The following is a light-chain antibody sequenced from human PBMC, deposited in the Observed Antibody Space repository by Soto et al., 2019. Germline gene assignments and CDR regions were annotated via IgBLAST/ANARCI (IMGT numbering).Light chain of an antibody. CDR1: QTVTTY. CDR3: QQRSNWPAN. CDR2: GAS. Sequence: EIVLTQSPATLSLSPGERATLSCRASQTVTTYLAWYQQRPGQAPRLLIYGASNRATGIPARFSGSWSGTDFTLTIDSLEPEDFAVYYCQQRSNWPANFGQGTRLEI. V-gene: IGKV3-11*01. J-gene: IGKJ5*01.